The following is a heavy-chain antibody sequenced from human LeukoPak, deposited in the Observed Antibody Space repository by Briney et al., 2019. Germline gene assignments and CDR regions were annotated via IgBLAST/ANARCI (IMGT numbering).Heavy chain of an antibody. J-gene: IGHJ4*02. Sequence: GGSLRLSCAASGFTFSSYAMHWVRQAPGKGLEWVAVISYDGSNKYYADSVKGRLTISRDNSKNTLYLQMNSLRAEDTAVYYCARENSGLDYWGQGTLVTVSS. CDR2: ISYDGSNK. CDR1: GFTFSSYA. D-gene: IGHD5/OR15-5a*01. CDR3: ARENSGLDY. V-gene: IGHV3-30-3*01.